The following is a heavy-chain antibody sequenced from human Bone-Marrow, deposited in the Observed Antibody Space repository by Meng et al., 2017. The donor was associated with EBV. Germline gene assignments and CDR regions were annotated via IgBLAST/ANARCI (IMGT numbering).Heavy chain of an antibody. CDR2: LIPMFGAP. Sequence: QVQVVQSGGELKKPGSSVNVACKTSGGPFRTDAISWVRQATGQGLEWMGGLIPMFGAPNYAQKFQGRITITADESTSTHYMELSSLRSEDTAVYYCASESGRGYTPDYWGQGTMVTVSS. D-gene: IGHD3-10*01. J-gene: IGHJ4*02. CDR3: ASESGRGYTPDY. CDR1: GGPFRTDA. V-gene: IGHV1-69*01.